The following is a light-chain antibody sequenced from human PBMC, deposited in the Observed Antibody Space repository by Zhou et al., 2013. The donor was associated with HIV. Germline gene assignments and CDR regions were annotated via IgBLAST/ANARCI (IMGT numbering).Light chain of an antibody. J-gene: IGKJ2*01. CDR2: GAS. Sequence: EIVMTQSPATLSVSPGERATLSCRASQRVSSDLAWYQQKPGQAPRLLIYGASTRATGIPARFSGSGSETEFTLTISSLQSEDFAVYYCQQYNNWPPMYTFGQGPSWRSN. CDR1: QRVSSD. CDR3: QQYNNWPPMYT. V-gene: IGKV3-15*01.